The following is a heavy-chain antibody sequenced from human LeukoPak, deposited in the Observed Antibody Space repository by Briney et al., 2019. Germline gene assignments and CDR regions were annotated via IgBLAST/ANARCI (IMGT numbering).Heavy chain of an antibody. CDR1: GYSFTTYW. CDR3: ARSASMRDGLDI. V-gene: IGHV5-10-1*01. CDR2: IDPSDSYT. D-gene: IGHD2-8*01. Sequence: GESLKISCKGSGYSFTTYWITWVRQMPGKGLEWMGRIDPSDSYTNHGPSFQGHVTISADKSINTAYLQWSSLKASDTAMYFCARSASMRDGLDIWGQATLLTVSS. J-gene: IGHJ3*02.